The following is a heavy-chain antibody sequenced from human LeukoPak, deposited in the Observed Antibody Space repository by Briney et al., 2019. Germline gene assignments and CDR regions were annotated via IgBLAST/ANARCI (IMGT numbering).Heavy chain of an antibody. V-gene: IGHV3-7*01. CDR1: GFTFSSYE. CDR3: ARLSAYYYGSFFYYCMDV. CDR2: IKQDESET. J-gene: IGHJ6*03. Sequence: PGGSLRLSCAASGFTFSSYEMNWVRQAPGKGPEWVANIKQDESETYTVDSVKGRFTISRDNAKNSVYLHMNSQRAEDTALYYCARLSAYYYGSFFYYCMDVWGKGTTVTVSS. D-gene: IGHD3-10*01.